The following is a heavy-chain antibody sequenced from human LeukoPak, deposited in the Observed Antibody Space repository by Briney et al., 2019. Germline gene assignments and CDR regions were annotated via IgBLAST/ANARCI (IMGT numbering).Heavy chain of an antibody. D-gene: IGHD3-3*01. CDR3: AKDHSGDLDY. V-gene: IGHV3-30*02. CDR2: IRYDGSNK. CDR1: GFTFSSYG. Sequence: QTGGSLRLSCAASGFTFSSYGMHWVRQAPGKGMEWVAFIRYDGSNKYYADSVKGRFTISRDNPKNTLYLQMNSLRAEDTAVYYCAKDHSGDLDYWGQGTLVTVSS. J-gene: IGHJ4*02.